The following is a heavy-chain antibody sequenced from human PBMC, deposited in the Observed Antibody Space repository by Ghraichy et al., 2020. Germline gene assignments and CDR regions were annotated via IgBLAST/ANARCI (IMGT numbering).Heavy chain of an antibody. D-gene: IGHD1-26*01. Sequence: SETLSLTCIVSGGSISSSSYYWGWIRQPPGKGLEWIGSFYYSGSAYSGSTYYNPSLKSRVTISVDTSKNQFSLKLSSVTAADTAVYYCAGIHSGSYSVCLDYWGQGTLVTVSS. V-gene: IGHV4-39*01. CDR1: GGSISSSSYY. CDR2: FYYSGSAYSGST. J-gene: IGHJ4*02. CDR3: AGIHSGSYSVCLDY.